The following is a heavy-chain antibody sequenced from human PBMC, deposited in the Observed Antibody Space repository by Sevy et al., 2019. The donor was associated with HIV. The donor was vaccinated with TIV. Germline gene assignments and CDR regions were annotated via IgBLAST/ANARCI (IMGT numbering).Heavy chain of an antibody. CDR3: AADPYYYGSGSPTTLFDY. CDR2: FDPEDGET. Sequence: ASAKVSCKVSGYTLTELSMHWVRQAPGKGLEWMGGFDPEDGETIYAQKFQGRVTMTEDTSTDTAYMELSSLRSEDTAVYYCAADPYYYGSGSPTTLFDYWGQGTLVTVSS. CDR1: GYTLTELS. V-gene: IGHV1-24*01. D-gene: IGHD3-10*01. J-gene: IGHJ4*02.